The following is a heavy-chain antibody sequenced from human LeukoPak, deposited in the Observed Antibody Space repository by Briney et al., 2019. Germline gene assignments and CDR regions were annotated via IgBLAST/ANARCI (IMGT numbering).Heavy chain of an antibody. Sequence: GRSLRLSCAASGFTFSISAMSWVRHAPGEGLEWVSAISGSGGSTSNGGSGKGRFTISRDNSKNTLYLELNSPRAEDTAIYYCAKDSSTGWTEYFQHWGQGTLVTVSS. J-gene: IGHJ1*01. CDR3: AKDSSTGWTEYFQH. CDR2: ISGSGGST. CDR1: GFTFSISA. V-gene: IGHV3-23*01. D-gene: IGHD2-2*01.